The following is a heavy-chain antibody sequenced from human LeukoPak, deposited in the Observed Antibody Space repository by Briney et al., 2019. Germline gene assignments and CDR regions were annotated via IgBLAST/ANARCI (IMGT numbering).Heavy chain of an antibody. CDR2: ITGTGGST. D-gene: IGHD6-19*01. CDR3: AKVRDTRDWYKDAFDI. V-gene: IGHV3-23*01. CDR1: GFTFTSYA. J-gene: IGHJ3*02. Sequence: GGSLRLSCAASGFTFTSYAVSWVRQAPGKGLEWVSAITGTGGSTYYAASVKGRFTVSRDNSKNTLYLQMSSLRAEDTAMYYCAKVRDTRDWYKDAFDIWGQGTRVTVSS.